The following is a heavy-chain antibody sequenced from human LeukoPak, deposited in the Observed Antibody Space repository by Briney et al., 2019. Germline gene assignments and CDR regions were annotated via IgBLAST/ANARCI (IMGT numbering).Heavy chain of an antibody. CDR2: ISYDGSNK. CDR1: GFTFSGYP. D-gene: IGHD1-26*01. V-gene: IGHV3-30-3*01. Sequence: GGSLRLSCAASGFTFSGYPIHWVRQAPGKGLEWVAVISYDGSNKYYADSVKGRFTISRDNSKNTLYLQMNSLRAEDTAVCYCARQMQSHGNFDSWGQGTLVTVSS. J-gene: IGHJ4*02. CDR3: ARQMQSHGNFDS.